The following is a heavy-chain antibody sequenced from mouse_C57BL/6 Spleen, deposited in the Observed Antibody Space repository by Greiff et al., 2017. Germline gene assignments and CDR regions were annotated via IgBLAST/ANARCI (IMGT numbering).Heavy chain of an antibody. CDR3: ARSVRSGSYYYAMDY. J-gene: IGHJ4*01. D-gene: IGHD1-1*01. V-gene: IGHV1-72*01. Sequence: QVQLQQPGAELVKPGASVKLSCTASGYTFTSYWMHWVKQRPGRGLEWIGRIDPNSGGTKYNEKFKSKATLTVDKPSSTAYMQLSSLTSEDAAVYYCARSVRSGSYYYAMDYWGQGTSVTVSS. CDR2: IDPNSGGT. CDR1: GYTFTSYW.